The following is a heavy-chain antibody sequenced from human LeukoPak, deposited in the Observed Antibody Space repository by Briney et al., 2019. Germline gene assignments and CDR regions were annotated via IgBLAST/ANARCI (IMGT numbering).Heavy chain of an antibody. CDR3: ARGELVYDY. CDR2: IHYSGST. CDR1: GDSVSSGAYY. V-gene: IGHV4-30-4*08. Sequence: SETLSLTCTVSGDSVSSGAYYWSWVRQHPGKGLEWIGYIHYSGSTFYNPSLKSRVTMSVDTSKNQFSLKLNSVTAADTAVYYCARGELVYDYWGQGTLVTVSS. D-gene: IGHD6-13*01. J-gene: IGHJ4*02.